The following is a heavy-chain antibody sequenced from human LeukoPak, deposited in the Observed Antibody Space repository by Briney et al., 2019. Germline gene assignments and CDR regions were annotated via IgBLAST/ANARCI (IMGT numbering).Heavy chain of an antibody. J-gene: IGHJ5*02. D-gene: IGHD5-18*01. Sequence: ASVKVSCKASGYAFTSYGINWVRQAPGQGLEWMGWTSANSGNTNYAQKLQGRVTMTTDTSTSTAYMELRRLKSDDTAVYYCARDIVMVTYWFDPWGQGTLVTVSS. CDR3: ARDIVMVTYWFDP. V-gene: IGHV1-18*01. CDR1: GYAFTSYG. CDR2: TSANSGNT.